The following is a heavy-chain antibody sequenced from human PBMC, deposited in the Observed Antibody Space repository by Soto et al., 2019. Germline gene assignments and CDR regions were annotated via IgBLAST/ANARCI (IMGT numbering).Heavy chain of an antibody. CDR3: SYGSGSYFDY. CDR2: ISGSGGST. Sequence: GSLRLSCAASGFTFSNYGMNWVRQAPGKGLEWVSGISGSGGSTYYADSVKGRFTISRDNSKNTLFMQMNSLRAEDTAVYYCSYGSGSYFDYWGQGTLVTVSS. CDR1: GFTFSNYG. J-gene: IGHJ4*02. V-gene: IGHV3-23*01. D-gene: IGHD3-10*01.